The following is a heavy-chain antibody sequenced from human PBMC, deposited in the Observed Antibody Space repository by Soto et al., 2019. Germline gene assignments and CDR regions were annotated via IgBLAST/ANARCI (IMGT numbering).Heavy chain of an antibody. CDR3: ARDGVSSTDYTWNYGTYFDY. CDR2: ISYDGNNK. D-gene: IGHD1-1*01. J-gene: IGHJ4*02. Sequence: PGGSLRLSCAASGFTFSSYTMHWVRQAPGEGLEWVAVISYDGNNKFYADSVKGRFTISRDSSSQTLYLQMNGLRPDDTAMYYCARDGVSSTDYTWNYGTYFDYWGPGALVTVSS. V-gene: IGHV3-30*03. CDR1: GFTFSSYT.